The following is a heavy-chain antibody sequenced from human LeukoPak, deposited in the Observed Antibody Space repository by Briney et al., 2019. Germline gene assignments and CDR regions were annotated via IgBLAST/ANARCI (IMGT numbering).Heavy chain of an antibody. CDR3: ARDAVTIDY. CDR2: ISGSGGST. J-gene: IGHJ4*02. CDR1: GFTFSHHG. D-gene: IGHD4-17*01. V-gene: IGHV3-23*01. Sequence: GGSLRLSCAASGFTFSHHGMHWVRQAPGKGLEWVSAISGSGGSTYYADSVKGRFTISRDNSKNTLYLQMNSLRAEDTAVYYCARDAVTIDYWGQGTLVTVSS.